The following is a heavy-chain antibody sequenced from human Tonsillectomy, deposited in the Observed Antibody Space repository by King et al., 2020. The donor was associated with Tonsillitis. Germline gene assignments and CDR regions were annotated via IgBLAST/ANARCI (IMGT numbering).Heavy chain of an antibody. V-gene: IGHV5-51*01. J-gene: IGHJ5*02. D-gene: IGHD2-15*01. CDR2: IYPGDSDT. Sequence: VQLVESGAEVKKPGESLKISCKGSGYTFINFWIAWVRQMPGKGLEWMGMIYPGDSDTRYRPSFQGQVTISADKSISTAYLQWSSLKASDTAMYYCARLNFGCCGCICYPPFSWFDPWGQGTLLTVSS. CDR3: ARLNFGCCGCICYPPFSWFDP. CDR1: GYTFINFW.